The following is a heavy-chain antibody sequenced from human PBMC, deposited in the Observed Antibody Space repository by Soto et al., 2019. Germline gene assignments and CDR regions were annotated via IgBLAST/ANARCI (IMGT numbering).Heavy chain of an antibody. J-gene: IGHJ4*02. Sequence: PWGSLRLSCAASGFTFISYAIIFFRQSPGKGLEWVSAISGSGGSTYYADSVKGRFTISRDNSKNTLYLQMNSLRAEDTAVYYCAKYLPRLRLGYFDYWGQGTLVTVSS. CDR3: AKYLPRLRLGYFDY. CDR1: GFTFISYA. V-gene: IGHV3-23*01. D-gene: IGHD6-13*01. CDR2: ISGSGGST.